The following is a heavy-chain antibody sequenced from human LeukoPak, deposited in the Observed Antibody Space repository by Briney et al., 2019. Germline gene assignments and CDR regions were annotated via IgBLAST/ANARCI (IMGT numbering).Heavy chain of an antibody. J-gene: IGHJ6*03. D-gene: IGHD6-25*01. V-gene: IGHV3-23*01. CDR3: AKEGPKSIAATGYYMDV. CDR2: ISGSGGTT. Sequence: PGGSLRLSCAASGFTVSSNYMSWVRQAPGKGLERVSAISGSGGTTYYADSVKGRFTISRDNSKNTLYLQMNSLRAEDTAVYYCAKEGPKSIAATGYYMDVWGKGTTVTISS. CDR1: GFTVSSNY.